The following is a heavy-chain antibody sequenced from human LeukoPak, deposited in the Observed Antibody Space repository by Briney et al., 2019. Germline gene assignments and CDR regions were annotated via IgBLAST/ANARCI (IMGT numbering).Heavy chain of an antibody. D-gene: IGHD3-22*01. V-gene: IGHV3-66*02. CDR2: IYSGGST. CDR1: GLTVSSNY. CDR3: ARCNGYCGFFDY. J-gene: IGHJ4*02. Sequence: PGGSLRLSCAASGLTVSSNYMSWVRQAPGKGLEWVSVIYSGGSTYYADSVKGRFTISRDNSKNTLYFQMNSLRAEDTAVYYCARCNGYCGFFDYWGLGTLVTVSS.